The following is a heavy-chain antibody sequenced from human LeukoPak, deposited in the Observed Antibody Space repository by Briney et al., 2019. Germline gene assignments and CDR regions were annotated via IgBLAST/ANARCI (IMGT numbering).Heavy chain of an antibody. D-gene: IGHD3-10*01. V-gene: IGHV1-69*05. CDR3: ARSPTYYYGSGRRFYYMDV. CDR1: GGTFSSYA. Sequence: ASVKVSCKASGGTFSSYAISWVRQAPGQGLEWMRGIIPIFGTANYAQKFQGRVTITTDESTSTAYMELSSLRFEDTAVYYCARSPTYYYGSGRRFYYMDVWGKGTTVTVSS. J-gene: IGHJ6*03. CDR2: IIPIFGTA.